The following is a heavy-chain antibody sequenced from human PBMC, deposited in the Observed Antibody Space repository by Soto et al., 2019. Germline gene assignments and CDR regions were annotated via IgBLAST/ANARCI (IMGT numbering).Heavy chain of an antibody. CDR2: STHTGNT. Sequence: AAVKLCCKTSGYAFPHYVINWVRQAPGHGLEWMGFSTHTGNTNYAQNFQGRVVLTTDTSTSTAYMEVTSLRSDDTAVYYCARSGEHPLAYGGRG. J-gene: IGHJ2*01. CDR1: GYAFPHYV. D-gene: IGHD1-26*01. V-gene: IGHV1-18*01. CDR3: ARSGEHPLAY.